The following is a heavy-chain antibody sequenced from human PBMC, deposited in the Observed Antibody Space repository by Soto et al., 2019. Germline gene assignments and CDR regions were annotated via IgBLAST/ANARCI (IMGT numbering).Heavy chain of an antibody. V-gene: IGHV1-18*04. Sequence: ASMKLSCKASGYTFSGHYIHWVGQDPGPGLEWMGWISAYNGNTNYAQKLQGGVTMTTDTSTRTAYMELRSLRSDDTAVYYCARAVAGTGGDYWGQGTLVTVSS. J-gene: IGHJ4*02. CDR1: GYTFSGHY. CDR2: ISAYNGNT. D-gene: IGHD6-19*01. CDR3: ARAVAGTGGDY.